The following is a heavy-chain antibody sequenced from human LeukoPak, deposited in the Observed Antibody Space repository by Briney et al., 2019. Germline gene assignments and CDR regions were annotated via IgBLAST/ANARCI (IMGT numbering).Heavy chain of an antibody. CDR2: INHSGST. V-gene: IGHV4-34*01. CDR3: ARANYDKPFDP. J-gene: IGHJ5*02. D-gene: IGHD3-22*01. Sequence: PSETLSLTCAVYGGSFSVYYCSWIRQPPGKGLEWIGEINHSGSTYYNPSLKSRVTISVDTSKNQFSLKLSSVTAADTAVYYCARANYDKPFDPWGQGTLVTVSS. CDR1: GGSFSVYY.